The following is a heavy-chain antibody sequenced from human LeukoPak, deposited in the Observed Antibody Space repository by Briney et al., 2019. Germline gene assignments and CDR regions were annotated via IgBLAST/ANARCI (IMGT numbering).Heavy chain of an antibody. CDR1: GGSISSGGYY. V-gene: IGHV4-31*03. Sequence: PSEALSLTCTASGGSISSGGYYWSWIRQHPGKGLEWIGYIYYSGSTYYNPSLKSRVTISVDTSKNQFSLKLSSVTAADTAVYYCASTTVVTPYIDYWGQGTLVTVSS. CDR2: IYYSGST. CDR3: ASTTVVTPYIDY. D-gene: IGHD4-23*01. J-gene: IGHJ4*02.